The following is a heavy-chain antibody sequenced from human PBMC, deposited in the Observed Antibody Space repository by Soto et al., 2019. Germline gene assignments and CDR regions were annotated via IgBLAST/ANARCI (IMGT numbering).Heavy chain of an antibody. CDR2: ISGSGGST. J-gene: IGHJ4*02. CDR3: AKDLIRLGYCSGGSCHDFDY. CDR1: GFTFSSYA. Sequence: GGSLRLSCAASGFTFSSYAMSWVRQAPGKGLEWVSAISGSGGSTYYADSVKGRFTISRDNSKSTLYLQMNSLRAEDTAVYYCAKDLIRLGYCSGGSCHDFDYWGQGTLVTVSS. V-gene: IGHV3-23*01. D-gene: IGHD2-15*01.